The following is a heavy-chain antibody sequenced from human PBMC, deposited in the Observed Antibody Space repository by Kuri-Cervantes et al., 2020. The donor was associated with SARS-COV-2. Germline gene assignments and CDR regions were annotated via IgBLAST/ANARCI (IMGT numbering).Heavy chain of an antibody. V-gene: IGHV3-23*01. CDR1: GFTFSSYA. CDR3: ANENCGGDCLIGAFDI. J-gene: IGHJ3*02. Sequence: GGSLRLSCAASGFTFSSYAMSWVRQAPGKGLEWVSAISGSGGSTYYADSVKGRFTISRDSSKNTLYLQMNSLRAEDTAVYYCANENCGGDCLIGAFDIWGQGTMVTVSS. D-gene: IGHD2-21*02. CDR2: ISGSGGST.